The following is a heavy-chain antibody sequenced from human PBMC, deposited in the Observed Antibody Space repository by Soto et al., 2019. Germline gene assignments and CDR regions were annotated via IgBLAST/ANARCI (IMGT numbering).Heavy chain of an antibody. D-gene: IGHD1-1*01. CDR3: SRAVRLSGDAFDI. Sequence: PGGSLRLSCSASGFTLSAYPMSWFRQAPGKGLGWVGYIRTAPYGATREYAASVRDRFAISRDDSESIASLQMNSLKIEDTAVYYCSRAVRLSGDAFDIWGQGTMVTVSS. CDR1: GFTLSAYP. V-gene: IGHV3-49*03. CDR2: IRTAPYGATR. J-gene: IGHJ3*02.